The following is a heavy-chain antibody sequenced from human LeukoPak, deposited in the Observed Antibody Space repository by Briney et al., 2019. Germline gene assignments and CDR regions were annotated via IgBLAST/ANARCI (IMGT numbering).Heavy chain of an antibody. CDR1: GGSFSGYY. CDR2: IYYSGST. CDR3: AREVTAAAGTKVFDY. Sequence: SETLSLTCAVYGGSFSGYYWSWIRQPPGKGLEWIGYIYYSGSTNYNPSLKSRVTISVDTSKNQFSLKLSSVTAADTAVYYCAREVTAAAGTKVFDYWGQGTLVTVSS. D-gene: IGHD6-13*01. J-gene: IGHJ4*02. V-gene: IGHV4-59*01.